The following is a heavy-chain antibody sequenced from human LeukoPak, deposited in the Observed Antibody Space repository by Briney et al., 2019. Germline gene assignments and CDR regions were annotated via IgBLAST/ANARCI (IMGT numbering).Heavy chain of an antibody. Sequence: PGGSLRLSCAASGFTFSPYDMHWVRQATGKSLEWVSGIGNEGSTFYPGSLKGRFTISRDNAKNSLYLQMNSLSAEDTAVYYCIRDLGLSHAYGAFDVWGQGALVTVSS. V-gene: IGHV3-13*01. CDR2: IGNEGST. CDR1: GFTFSPYD. D-gene: IGHD3-16*01. CDR3: IRDLGLSHAYGAFDV. J-gene: IGHJ3*01.